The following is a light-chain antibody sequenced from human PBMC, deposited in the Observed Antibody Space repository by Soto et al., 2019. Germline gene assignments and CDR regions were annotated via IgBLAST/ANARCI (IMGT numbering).Light chain of an antibody. CDR3: QQYGSSPFT. V-gene: IGKV3-20*01. Sequence: ENVLTQSPGALSLTPGESATLSCRASQDVFSNFFAWYQQKPGQAPRLLIHGASNRATGIPDRFSGSGSGTDFTLTISRLEPEDFAVYYCQQYGSSPFTFGPGTKVDIK. J-gene: IGKJ3*01. CDR1: QDVFSNF. CDR2: GAS.